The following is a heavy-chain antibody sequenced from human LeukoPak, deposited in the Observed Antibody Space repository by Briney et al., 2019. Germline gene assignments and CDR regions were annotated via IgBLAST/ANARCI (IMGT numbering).Heavy chain of an antibody. J-gene: IGHJ5*02. CDR1: GGSISSYY. D-gene: IGHD3-22*01. CDR3: ARVNGYYDTSGYYTPDWFDP. V-gene: IGHV4-59*01. Sequence: PSETLSLTCTVSGGSISSYYWSWIRQPAGKGLEWTGYIYYRSTNYNPSLKSRVTISVDTSKNQFSLKLSSVTAADTAVYYCARVNGYYDTSGYYTPDWFDPWGQGTLVTVSS. CDR2: IYYRST.